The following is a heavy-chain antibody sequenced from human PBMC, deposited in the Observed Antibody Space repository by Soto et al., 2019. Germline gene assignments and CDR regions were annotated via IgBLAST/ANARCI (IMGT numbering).Heavy chain of an antibody. CDR3: AREWGLVWGAYDT. J-gene: IGHJ3*02. CDR1: GFSPSTSGLG. CDR2: IYWDDGQ. V-gene: IGHV2-5*02. Sequence: QITLKESAPTLVKPTQTLTLTCTFSGFSPSTSGLGVGWIRQPPGKALEGLPVIYWDDGQRYSPSLKSRVTLTKDTSRNQVVLSMTKMDPVDTATYYCAREWGLVWGAYDTWGQGTTVTVSS. D-gene: IGHD6-19*01.